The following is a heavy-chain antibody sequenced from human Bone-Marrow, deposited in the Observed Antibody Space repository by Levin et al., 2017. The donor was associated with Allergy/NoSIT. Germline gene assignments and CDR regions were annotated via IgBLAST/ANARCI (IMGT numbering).Heavy chain of an antibody. D-gene: IGHD2-2*01. Sequence: LASETLSLTCAASGFTFSNYWMHWVRQAPGKGLVWVSHINSDGSNTHYADSVKGRFTISRDNAKNTLYLQMNSLRAEDTAVYYCARGGCSSTSCLDSWGQGTLVTVSP. J-gene: IGHJ5*01. V-gene: IGHV3-74*01. CDR3: ARGGCSSTSCLDS. CDR1: GFTFSNYW. CDR2: INSDGSNT.